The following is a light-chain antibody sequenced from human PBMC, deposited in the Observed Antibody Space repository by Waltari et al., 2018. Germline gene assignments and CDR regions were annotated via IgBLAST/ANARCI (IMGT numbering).Light chain of an antibody. Sequence: EIVLTQSPGTLSLSPGEGATLSCRASQSITNNFLAWYQKRPGQAPRLLVYDASSRATGIPDRFSGSGSGTDFTLTISRLEPEDFALYFCQQHGSLPQTFGQGTKVEIK. CDR2: DAS. V-gene: IGKV3-20*01. CDR1: QSITNNF. J-gene: IGKJ1*01. CDR3: QQHGSLPQT.